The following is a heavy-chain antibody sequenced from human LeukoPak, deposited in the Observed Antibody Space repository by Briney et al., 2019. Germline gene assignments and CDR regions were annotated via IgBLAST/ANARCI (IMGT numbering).Heavy chain of an antibody. D-gene: IGHD1-26*01. Sequence: GGSLRLSCAASGFTFSSYAMHWVRRAPGKGLEWVAVISYDGSNKYYADSVKGRFTISRDNSKNTLYLQMNSLRAEDTAVYYCARDRYREGELLPAYWGQGTLVTVSS. J-gene: IGHJ4*02. V-gene: IGHV3-30-3*01. CDR1: GFTFSSYA. CDR3: ARDRYREGELLPAY. CDR2: ISYDGSNK.